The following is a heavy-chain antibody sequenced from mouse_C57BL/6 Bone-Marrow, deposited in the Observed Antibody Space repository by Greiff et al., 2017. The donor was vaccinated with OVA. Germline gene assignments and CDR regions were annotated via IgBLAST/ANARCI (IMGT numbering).Heavy chain of an antibody. CDR1: GYTFTSYW. J-gene: IGHJ1*03. Sequence: QVQLKQPGAELVKPGASVKMSCKASGYTFTSYWITWVKQRPGQGLEWIGDIYPGSGSTNYNEKFKSKATLTVDTSSSTAYMQLSSLTSEDSAVYYCARRGVITPYWYFDVWGTGTTVTVSS. D-gene: IGHD1-1*01. V-gene: IGHV1-55*01. CDR3: ARRGVITPYWYFDV. CDR2: IYPGSGST.